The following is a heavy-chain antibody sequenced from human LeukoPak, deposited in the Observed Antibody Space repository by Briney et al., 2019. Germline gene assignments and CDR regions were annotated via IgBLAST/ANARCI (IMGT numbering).Heavy chain of an antibody. V-gene: IGHV4-59*08. D-gene: IGHD6-13*01. Sequence: SETLSLTCTVSGGSISSYYWSWIRQPPGKGLEWIGYIYYSGSTNYNPSLKSRVTISVDTSKNQFSLKLSSVTAADTVVYYCARHGGYSSSWDTIDYWGQGTLVTVSS. CDR2: IYYSGST. J-gene: IGHJ4*02. CDR1: GGSISSYY. CDR3: ARHGGYSSSWDTIDY.